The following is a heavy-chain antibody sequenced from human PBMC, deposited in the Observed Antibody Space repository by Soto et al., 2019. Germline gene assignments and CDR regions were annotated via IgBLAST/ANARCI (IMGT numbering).Heavy chain of an antibody. CDR2: INPSGGYT. Sequence: QMQMLQSGAEVRKPGASVKVSCKTSGYDFLNFNIHWVRQAPGQGLEWMAVINPSGGYTRHAQKFQGIFTLTRDTSSTTVYVDRSGLSSEDTAVYYGTRADSGVVILPDVRPLFDLWGQGTLVVVSS. CDR3: TRADSGVVILPDVRPLFDL. D-gene: IGHD3-10*01. V-gene: IGHV1-46*01. J-gene: IGHJ4*02. CDR1: GYDFLNFN.